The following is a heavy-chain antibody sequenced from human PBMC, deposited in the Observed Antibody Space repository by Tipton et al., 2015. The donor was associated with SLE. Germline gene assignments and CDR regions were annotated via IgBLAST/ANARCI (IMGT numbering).Heavy chain of an antibody. J-gene: IGHJ4*02. CDR1: GGSISSGSYY. V-gene: IGHV4-39*07. D-gene: IGHD2-15*01. CDR3: ATTFDSQYCSGGSCYKEGDY. CDR2: INHSGST. Sequence: LRLSCTVSGGSISSGSYYWSWIRQPPGKGLEWIGEINHSGSTNYNPSLKSRVTISVDTSKNQFSLKLSSVTAADTAVYYCATTFDSQYCSGGSCYKEGDYWGQGTLVTVSS.